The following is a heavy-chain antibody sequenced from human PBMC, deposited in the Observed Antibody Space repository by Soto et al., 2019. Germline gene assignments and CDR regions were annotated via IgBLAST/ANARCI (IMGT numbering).Heavy chain of an antibody. CDR2: ISYDGSNK. Sequence: QVQLVESGGGVVQPGRSLRLSWAASGVTFSSYGMHWVRQAPGKGREWVAVISYDGSNKYYADSVKGRVTIFRDNYKNKLYLQMNGVRAEDTGAYYCAKDRRGLMGSDTLDQWGQGPLVTFSS. V-gene: IGHV3-30*18. D-gene: IGHD2-2*01. CDR3: AKDRRGLMGSDTLDQ. CDR1: GVTFSSYG. J-gene: IGHJ4*02.